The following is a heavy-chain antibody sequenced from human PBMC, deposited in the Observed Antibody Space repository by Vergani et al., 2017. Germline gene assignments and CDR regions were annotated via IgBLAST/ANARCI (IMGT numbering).Heavy chain of an antibody. CDR3: ARGFRDEWMIYVGTVENWFDP. CDR1: DFISNGHY. D-gene: IGHD3-22*01. CDR2: IYYSENK. J-gene: IGHJ5*02. V-gene: IGHV4-38-2*01. Sequence: QLQLQESGPGLVKPSETLSLICDVFDFISNGHYWGWIRQSPGKGLEWIGSIYYSENKFYNPSLESRVSLSIDTSKNQFSLKLKSVTAADTAVYYCARGFRDEWMIYVGTVENWFDPWGQGTLGNVSS.